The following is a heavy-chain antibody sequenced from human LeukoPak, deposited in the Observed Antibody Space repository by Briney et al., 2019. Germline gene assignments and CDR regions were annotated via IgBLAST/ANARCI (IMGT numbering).Heavy chain of an antibody. D-gene: IGHD2/OR15-2a*01. J-gene: IGHJ4*02. CDR1: GGSFSGYY. V-gene: IGHV4-34*01. CDR3: ARDESDNSSFDY. CDR2: INHSGST. Sequence: SETLSLTCAVYGGSFSGYYWSWIRQPPGKGLEWIGEINHSGSTNYNPSLKSRVTISVDTSKNQFSLKLSSVTAADTAVYYCARDESDNSSFDYWGQGALVTVSS.